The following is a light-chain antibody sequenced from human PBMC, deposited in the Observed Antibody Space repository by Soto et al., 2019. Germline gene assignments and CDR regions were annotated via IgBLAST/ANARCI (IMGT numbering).Light chain of an antibody. V-gene: IGLV2-11*01. J-gene: IGLJ1*01. CDR1: SSDVGVYNY. CDR2: DVS. CDR3: CSYTGSYTLYV. Sequence: LTQPRSVSGSPGQSFTISCTGTSSDVGVYNYVSWYQQHPGKAPKLMIYDVSKRPSGVPDRFSGSKSGNTASLTISGLQAEDEADYYCCSYTGSYTLYVCATGTQGTLL.